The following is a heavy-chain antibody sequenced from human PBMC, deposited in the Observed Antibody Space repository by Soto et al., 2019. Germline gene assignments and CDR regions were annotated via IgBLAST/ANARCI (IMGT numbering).Heavy chain of an antibody. D-gene: IGHD6-19*01. J-gene: IGHJ4*02. V-gene: IGHV4-30-4*01. CDR1: GGSISSGEYY. CDR2: ISYSGNT. Sequence: SETLSLTCTVSGGSISSGEYYWTWIRQPPGKGLEWVGNISYSGNTHYSPSLKSRVTITVDTSKNQFSLELHSVSAEDTAVYYCSTTIYSGGWSRDNSGQATLVTVSS. CDR3: STTIYSGGWSRDN.